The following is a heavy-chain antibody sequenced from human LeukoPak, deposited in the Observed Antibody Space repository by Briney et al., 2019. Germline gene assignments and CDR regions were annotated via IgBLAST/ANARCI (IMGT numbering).Heavy chain of an antibody. CDR1: GGSMSSGVSY. J-gene: IGHJ3*01. Sequence: SETLSLTCTVSGGSMSSGVSYRSWIRQHPGKGLEWIAYIYYSGSSSYNPSLKSRVTISVDTSKNQFSLKLSSVTAADTAVYYCARDYRFDSGYDLLDAFDVWGQGTMVTVSS. V-gene: IGHV4-31*03. D-gene: IGHD5-12*01. CDR2: IYYSGSS. CDR3: ARDYRFDSGYDLLDAFDV.